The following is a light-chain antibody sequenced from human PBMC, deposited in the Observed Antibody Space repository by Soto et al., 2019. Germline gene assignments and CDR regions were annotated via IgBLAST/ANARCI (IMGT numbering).Light chain of an antibody. CDR2: EVS. J-gene: IGLJ1*01. Sequence: QSGLTQPASVSGSPGQSIPISCTGTSSDVGGYNYVSWYQQHPGKAPKLIIYEVSNRPTGVSNRFSGSKSGHTASLTISGLQSEDEADYFCTSYTSSSTLDVFGTGTKVTVL. CDR3: TSYTSSSTLDV. CDR1: SSDVGGYNY. V-gene: IGLV2-14*01.